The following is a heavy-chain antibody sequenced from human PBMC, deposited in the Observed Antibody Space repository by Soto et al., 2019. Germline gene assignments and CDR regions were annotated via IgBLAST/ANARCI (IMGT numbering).Heavy chain of an antibody. CDR3: ARILQLWALDY. J-gene: IGHJ4*02. Sequence: SETLALTCAXYGGSFSGYYWSWIRQPPGKGLEWIGEINHSGSTNYNPSLKSRVTISVDTSKNQFSLKLSSVTAADTAVYYCARILQLWALDYWGQGTLVTVSS. V-gene: IGHV4-34*01. D-gene: IGHD5-18*01. CDR2: INHSGST. CDR1: GGSFSGYY.